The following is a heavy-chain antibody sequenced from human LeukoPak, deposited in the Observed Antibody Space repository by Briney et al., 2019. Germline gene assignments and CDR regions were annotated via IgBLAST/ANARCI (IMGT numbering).Heavy chain of an antibody. D-gene: IGHD5-18*01. CDR2: IYHSGST. CDR1: GGSISGGGYS. V-gene: IGHV4-30-2*01. J-gene: IGHJ4*02. Sequence: PSQTLSLTCAVSGGSISGGGYSWSWIRQPPGKGLEWIAYIYHSGSTYYNPSLKSRVTISVDRSNNQFSLKLSSVTAADTAVYYCATGNTAMAAFDYWGQGTLVTVSS. CDR3: ATGNTAMAAFDY.